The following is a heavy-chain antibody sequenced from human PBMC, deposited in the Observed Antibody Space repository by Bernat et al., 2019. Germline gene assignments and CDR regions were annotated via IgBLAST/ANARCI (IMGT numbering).Heavy chain of an antibody. CDR3: ARDRYGSGSYLYYYYYGMDV. J-gene: IGHJ6*02. CDR1: GFTFSSYW. D-gene: IGHD3-10*01. V-gene: IGHV3-74*01. Sequence: VQLVESGGGVVQPGRSLRLSCAASGFTFSSYWMHWVRQAPGKGLVWVSRINSDGSSTSYADSVKGRFTISRDNAKNTLYLQMNSLRAEDTAVYYCARDRYGSGSYLYYYYYGMDVWGQGTTVTVSS. CDR2: INSDGSST.